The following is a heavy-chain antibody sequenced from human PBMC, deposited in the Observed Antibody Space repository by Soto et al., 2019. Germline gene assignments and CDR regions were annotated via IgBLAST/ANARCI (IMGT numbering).Heavy chain of an antibody. CDR2: MDGAGTST. J-gene: IGHJ6*02. CDR3: ARGGADHYHYGMDV. V-gene: IGHV3-23*01. Sequence: GGSLRLSCAASGFTLTTYAMTWVRQPPGKGLEWVSSMDGAGTSTSYADSVKGRFTTSRDNSKNTLYLEMNSLRAEDTAVYYCARGGADHYHYGMDVWGQGTTVTVSS. D-gene: IGHD3-10*01. CDR1: GFTLTTYA.